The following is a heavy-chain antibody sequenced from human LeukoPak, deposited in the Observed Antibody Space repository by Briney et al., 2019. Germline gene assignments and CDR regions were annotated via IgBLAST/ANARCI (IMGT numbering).Heavy chain of an antibody. CDR1: GYTFTGYY. D-gene: IGHD6-19*01. J-gene: IGHJ4*02. CDR3: ARFAVHRRITVAGQFGLDY. CDR2: INPNSGGT. Sequence: ASVKVSCKASGYTFTGYYMHWVRQAPGQGLEWMGWINPNSGGTNYAQKFQGRVTMTRDTSTSTVYMELSSLRSEDTAVYYCARFAVHRRITVAGQFGLDYWGQGTLVSLSS. V-gene: IGHV1-2*02.